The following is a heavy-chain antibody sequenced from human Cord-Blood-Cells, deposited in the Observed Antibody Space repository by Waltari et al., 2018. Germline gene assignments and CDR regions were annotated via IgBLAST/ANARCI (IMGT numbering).Heavy chain of an antibody. D-gene: IGHD5-12*01. J-gene: IGHJ3*02. CDR1: GFTLRTAR. Sequence: EVQLVESGGGLIKTGGCLRRSCAASGFTLRTARMGGFRSAPGKGLEWVGRIKSKTEGVTTDYAAPVKGRFTISRDDSKNTLYLQMNSLKTEDTAVYYCTTAPWLPHAFDIWGQGTMVTVSS. CDR3: TTAPWLPHAFDI. CDR2: IKSKTEGVTT. V-gene: IGHV3-15*01.